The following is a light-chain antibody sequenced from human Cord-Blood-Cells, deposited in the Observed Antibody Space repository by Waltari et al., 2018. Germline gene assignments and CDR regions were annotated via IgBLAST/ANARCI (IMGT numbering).Light chain of an antibody. CDR3: QQYDKLPSLT. CDR2: DAS. CDR1: QDISNY. V-gene: IGKV1-33*01. Sequence: DIQMTQSPSSLSASVGDRVTITCQASQDISNYLNWYQQKPGKAPKLLIYDASNLETGVPSRFSRSGSGTDFTFTISSLQPEDMATYYCQQYDKLPSLTFGPGTKVDIK. J-gene: IGKJ3*01.